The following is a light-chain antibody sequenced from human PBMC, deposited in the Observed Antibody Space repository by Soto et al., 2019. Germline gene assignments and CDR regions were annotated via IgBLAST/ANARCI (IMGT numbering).Light chain of an antibody. V-gene: IGLV2-23*02. CDR1: SSDVGSYSL. CDR3: CSSAGIRV. Sequence: QSALTQPASVSGSPGQSITISCTGTSSDVGSYSLVSWYQQHPGKAPKLMIYEVSKRPSGISNRFSGSKSGNTASLTISGLQAEDEADYYCCSSAGIRVFGGGTKLTVL. CDR2: EVS. J-gene: IGLJ3*02.